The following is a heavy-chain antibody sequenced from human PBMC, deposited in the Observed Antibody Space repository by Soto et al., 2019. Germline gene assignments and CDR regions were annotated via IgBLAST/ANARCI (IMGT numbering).Heavy chain of an antibody. CDR3: ARSYSFGYYFDY. D-gene: IGHD5-18*01. Sequence: GESLKISCKGSGHSFTSYWIGWVRQMPGKGLEWMGTIYPGDSDARYSPSFQGQVTISADKPSGNAYLHCSSLKVSHTAMYFWARSYSFGYYFDYWGQGTLVTVSS. CDR1: GHSFTSYW. CDR2: IYPGDSDA. V-gene: IGHV5-51*04. J-gene: IGHJ4*02.